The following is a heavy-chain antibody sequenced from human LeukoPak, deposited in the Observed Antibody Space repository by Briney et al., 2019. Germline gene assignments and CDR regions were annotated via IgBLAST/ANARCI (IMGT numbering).Heavy chain of an antibody. Sequence: ASVKVSCKASGYTFTSYGISWVRQAPGQGLEWMGWISAYNGNTNYAQKLQGRVTMTTDTSTSTAYMELRSVRSDDTAVYYCARDPSAYCSGGSCSDVWGQGTLVTVSS. J-gene: IGHJ4*02. D-gene: IGHD2-15*01. V-gene: IGHV1-18*01. CDR3: ARDPSAYCSGGSCSDV. CDR2: ISAYNGNT. CDR1: GYTFTSYG.